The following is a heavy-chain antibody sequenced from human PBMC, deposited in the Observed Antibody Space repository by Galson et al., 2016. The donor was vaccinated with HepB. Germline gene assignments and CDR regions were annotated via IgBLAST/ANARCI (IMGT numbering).Heavy chain of an antibody. D-gene: IGHD6-19*01. CDR2: VSGSGSKT. CDR1: GFTFRNYA. J-gene: IGHJ4*02. Sequence: SLRLSCAASGFTFRNYAMTWVRQAPGKGLEWVSGVSGSGSKTYYADSVRGRFTISRDNAKNTGSLQMDSLRVEDTALYYCVKGGYSTGWSDSWGQGTLVTVSS. V-gene: IGHV3-23*01. CDR3: VKGGYSTGWSDS.